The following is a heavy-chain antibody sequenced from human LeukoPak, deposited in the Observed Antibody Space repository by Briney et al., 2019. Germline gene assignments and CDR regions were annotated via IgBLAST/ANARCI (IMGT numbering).Heavy chain of an antibody. V-gene: IGHV1-46*03. CDR1: GYTFTSYY. CDR2: INTSGGST. Sequence: ASVKVSCKASGYTFTSYYMHWVRQAPGLGLEWMGMINTSGGSTNYAQKFQGRVTMTRDTSTTTVYMELSSLRSEDTAVYYCARTIFAVAATRFDPWGQGTLVTVSS. CDR3: ARTIFAVAATRFDP. J-gene: IGHJ5*02. D-gene: IGHD3-3*01.